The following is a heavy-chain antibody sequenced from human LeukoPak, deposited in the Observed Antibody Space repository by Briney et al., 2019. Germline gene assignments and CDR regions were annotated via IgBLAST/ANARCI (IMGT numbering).Heavy chain of an antibody. D-gene: IGHD1-1*01. J-gene: IGHJ4*02. CDR1: GGSFSGYS. V-gene: IGHV4-34*01. Sequence: SETLSLTCAVYGGSFSGYSWTWIRQPPGKGLEWIGEFDRSGSTNCNPALKSRLTISVDTSKNQFSLKLSSVTAADTAVYYCARGSATGLAYWGQGNLVTASS. CDR2: FDRSGST. CDR3: ARGSATGLAY.